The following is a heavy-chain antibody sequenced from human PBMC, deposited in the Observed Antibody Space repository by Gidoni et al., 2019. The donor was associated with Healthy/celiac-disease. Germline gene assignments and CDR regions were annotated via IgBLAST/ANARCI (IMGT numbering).Heavy chain of an antibody. CDR2: INHSGST. J-gene: IGHJ4*02. Sequence: QVQLQQWGAGLLKPSETLSLTCAVYGGSFSGYYWSWIRQPPGKGLEWIGEINHSGSTNYNPSLKSRVTISVDTSKNQFSLKLSSVTAADTAVYYCARVRSRLELRLRGFDYWGQGTLVTVSS. CDR3: ARVRSRLELRLRGFDY. CDR1: GGSFSGYY. V-gene: IGHV4-34*01. D-gene: IGHD1-7*01.